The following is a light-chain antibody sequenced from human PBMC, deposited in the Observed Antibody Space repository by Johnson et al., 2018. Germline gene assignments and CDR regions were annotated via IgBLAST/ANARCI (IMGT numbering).Light chain of an antibody. V-gene: IGLV1-51*02. J-gene: IGLJ1*01. CDR2: ENN. CDR3: GTWDSSLSAGNV. Sequence: QSVLTQPPSVSAAPGQKVTISCSGSSSNIGNNYVSWYQQLPGTAPKLLIYENNKRPSGIPDRFSGSKSGPSATLGIPGLPPGDEADYYCGTWDSSLSAGNVFGTVTKVTVL. CDR1: SSNIGNNY.